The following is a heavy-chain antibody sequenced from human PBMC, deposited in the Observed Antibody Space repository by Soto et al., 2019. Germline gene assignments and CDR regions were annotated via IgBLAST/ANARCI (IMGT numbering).Heavy chain of an antibody. Sequence: PSETLSLTCTVSGGSISRGGYYWSWIRQHPGKGLEWIGYIYYSGSTYYNPSLKSRVTISVDTSKNQFSLKLSSVTAADTAVYYCARVTTVVTPIGSAYYYYYGTDVWGQGTTVTVSS. CDR2: IYYSGST. CDR1: GGSISRGGYY. CDR3: ARVTTVVTPIGSAYYYYYGTDV. V-gene: IGHV4-31*03. J-gene: IGHJ6*02. D-gene: IGHD4-17*01.